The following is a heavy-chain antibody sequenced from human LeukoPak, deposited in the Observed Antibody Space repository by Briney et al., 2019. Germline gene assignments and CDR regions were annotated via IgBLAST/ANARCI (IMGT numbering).Heavy chain of an antibody. CDR3: ARTVVFSLYYMDV. Sequence: SQTLSLTCTVSGGSISSGGYYWSWIRQHPGKGLEWIGYIYYSGSTYYNPSLKSRVTISVDTSKNRFSLKLSSVTAADTAVYYCARTVVFSLYYMDVWGKGTTVTVSS. J-gene: IGHJ6*03. CDR2: IYYSGST. D-gene: IGHD2-2*01. V-gene: IGHV4-31*03. CDR1: GGSISSGGYY.